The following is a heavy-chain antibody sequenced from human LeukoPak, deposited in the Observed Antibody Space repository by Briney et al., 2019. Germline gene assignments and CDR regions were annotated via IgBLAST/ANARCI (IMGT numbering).Heavy chain of an antibody. CDR3: AKVRTYFYHGLDV. CDR2: ISASTSGT. CDR1: GFTFNNAW. D-gene: IGHD1-14*01. Sequence: GGSLRLSCVGSGFTFNNAWMNWVRQAPGKGLEWVSGISASTSGTYYADSVKGRFTISRDNSKDTVFLQMNSLRAEDTAVYYCAKVRTYFYHGLDVWGQGTTVTVSS. V-gene: IGHV3-23*01. J-gene: IGHJ6*02.